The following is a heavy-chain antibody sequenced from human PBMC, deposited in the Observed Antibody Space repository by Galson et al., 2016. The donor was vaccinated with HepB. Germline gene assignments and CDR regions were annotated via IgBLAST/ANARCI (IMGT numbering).Heavy chain of an antibody. Sequence: SCKASGYMFTDYGISWVRQAPGRGLEWLGWISAYNGNTDYAHKLQGRVTLTTDTSTSTAYMELRSLRYDDTAVYYCARMGEGLAPVSIIGLDNYYYYMDVWGKGTTVTVSS. CDR2: ISAYNGNT. J-gene: IGHJ6*03. CDR1: GYMFTDYG. V-gene: IGHV1-18*04. D-gene: IGHD1-20*01. CDR3: ARMGEGLAPVSIIGLDNYYYYMDV.